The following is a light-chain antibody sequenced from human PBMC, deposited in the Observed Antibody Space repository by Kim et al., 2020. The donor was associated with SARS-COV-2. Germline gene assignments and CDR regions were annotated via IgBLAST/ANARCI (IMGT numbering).Light chain of an antibody. CDR2: AAS. Sequence: GDRVTITCRASQDVSSFLAWYQQKSGKAPKLLIYAASTLQSGVPSRFSGSRSGTDFTLTISSLQSEDFATYFCQQLSSHPYTFGQGTKLEI. CDR1: QDVSSF. V-gene: IGKV1-9*01. J-gene: IGKJ2*01. CDR3: QQLSSHPYT.